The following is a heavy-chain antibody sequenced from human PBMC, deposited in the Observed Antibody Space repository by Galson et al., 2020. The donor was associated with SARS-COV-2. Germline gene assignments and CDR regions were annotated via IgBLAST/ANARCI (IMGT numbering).Heavy chain of an antibody. Sequence: ASETLSLTCTVSGDSISSSSYYWGWIRQPPGKGLEWIGNIHSTGSTYYNPSLKSRVIISVDTSKNQFSLKLSSVTAADTAVYYCARQSMAVAGTWSHWGQGTLVTVSS. CDR3: ARQSMAVAGTWSH. CDR2: IHSTGST. D-gene: IGHD6-19*01. J-gene: IGHJ4*02. V-gene: IGHV4-39*01. CDR1: GDSISSSSYY.